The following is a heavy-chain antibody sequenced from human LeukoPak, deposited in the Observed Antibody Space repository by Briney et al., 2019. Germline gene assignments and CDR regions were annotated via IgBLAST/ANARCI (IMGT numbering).Heavy chain of an antibody. Sequence: SGTLSLTCAVSGGSISSSNWWCWVRQPPGKGLEWFGEIYHSGSTNYNPSLKSRVTISVDKSKNQFSLKLSSLTAADTAVYYCARDGGYSSSDDYFDYWGQGTLVTVAS. CDR3: ARDGGYSSSDDYFDY. J-gene: IGHJ4*02. CDR2: IYHSGST. D-gene: IGHD6-6*01. V-gene: IGHV4-4*02. CDR1: GGSISSSNW.